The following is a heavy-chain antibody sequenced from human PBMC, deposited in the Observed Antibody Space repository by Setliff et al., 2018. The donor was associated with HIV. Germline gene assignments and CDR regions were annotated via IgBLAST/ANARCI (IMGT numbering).Heavy chain of an antibody. CDR3: AKAQTYYYDSSWFDP. CDR2: ISGSGGST. V-gene: IGHV3-23*01. J-gene: IGHJ5*02. CDR1: GFTFSIYA. Sequence: GSLRLSCATSGFTFSIYAMSWVRQVPGKGLEWVSAISGSGGSTYYADSVKGRFTISRDNSKNTLYLQMDSLRGEDTAVYYCAKAQTYYYDSSWFDPWGQGTLVTVSS. D-gene: IGHD3-22*01.